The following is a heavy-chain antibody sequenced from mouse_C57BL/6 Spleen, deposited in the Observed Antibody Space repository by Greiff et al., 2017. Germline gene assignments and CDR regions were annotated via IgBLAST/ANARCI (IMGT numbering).Heavy chain of an antibody. J-gene: IGHJ4*01. CDR1: GYTFTSYT. CDR3: GSCSGYNRDSMDY. D-gene: IGHD3-1*01. Sequence: QVQLQQSGAELARPGASVKLSCKASGYTFTSYTMHWVKQRPGRGLEWIGYINPSSGTTKYNQKFKDKATLTADKSSSTAYMQLSSLTSEDSAYYCGGSCSGYNRDSMDYWGQGTSVTVSS. CDR2: INPSSGTT. V-gene: IGHV1-4*01.